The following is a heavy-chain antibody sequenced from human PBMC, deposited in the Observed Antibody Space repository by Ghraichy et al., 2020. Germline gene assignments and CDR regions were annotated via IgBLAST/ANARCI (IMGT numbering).Heavy chain of an antibody. CDR2: ISGSGGST. CDR1: GFTFSSYA. J-gene: IGHJ6*02. D-gene: IGHD3-3*01. CDR3: AKHRYYDFWSGYYNGMDV. Sequence: GGSLRLSCAASGFTFSSYAMSWVRQAPGKGLEWVSAISGSGGSTYYADSVKGRFTISRDNSKNTLYLQMNSLRAEDTAVYYCAKHRYYDFWSGYYNGMDVWGQGTTVTVSS. V-gene: IGHV3-23*01.